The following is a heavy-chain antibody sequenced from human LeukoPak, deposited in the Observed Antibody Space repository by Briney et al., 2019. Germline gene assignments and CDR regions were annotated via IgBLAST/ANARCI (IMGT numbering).Heavy chain of an antibody. V-gene: IGHV4-34*01. CDR3: ARRTTVTAFDY. J-gene: IGHJ4*02. CDR2: INHSGST. Sequence: SETLSLTCAVYGGSFSGYYWSWIRQPPGKGLEWIGEINHSGSTNYNPSLKSRVTISVDTSKNQFSLKLSSVTAADTAVYYCARRTTVTAFDYWGQGTLVTVSS. CDR1: GGSFSGYY. D-gene: IGHD4-17*01.